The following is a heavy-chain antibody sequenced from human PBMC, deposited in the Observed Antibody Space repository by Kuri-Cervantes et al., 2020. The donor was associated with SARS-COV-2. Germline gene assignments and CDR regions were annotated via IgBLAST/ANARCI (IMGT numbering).Heavy chain of an antibody. CDR3: TTWWTVGSYSPGDY. CDR2: IKSKTDGGAT. D-gene: IGHD2-15*01. V-gene: IGHV3-15*01. Sequence: SWVRQAPGKGLEWVGRIKSKTDGGATDYAAPVKGRFTFSRDDSRNTLYLHMNSLKTEDTAVCYCTTWWTVGSYSPGDYRGQGTLVTVSS. J-gene: IGHJ4*02.